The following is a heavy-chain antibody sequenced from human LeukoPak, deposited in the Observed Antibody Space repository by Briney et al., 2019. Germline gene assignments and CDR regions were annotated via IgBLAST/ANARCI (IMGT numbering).Heavy chain of an antibody. V-gene: IGHV3-21*01. CDR2: ISSSSSYI. CDR1: GFTFSSYS. D-gene: IGHD6-13*01. J-gene: IGHJ3*02. CDR3: AAAYVSSSFRIDAFDI. Sequence: GGSLRLSCAAYGFTFSSYSMNWVRQAPGKGLEWVSSISSSSSYIYYADSVKGRFTISRDNAKNSLYLQMNSLRAEDTAVYYCAAAYVSSSFRIDAFDIWGQGTMVTVSS.